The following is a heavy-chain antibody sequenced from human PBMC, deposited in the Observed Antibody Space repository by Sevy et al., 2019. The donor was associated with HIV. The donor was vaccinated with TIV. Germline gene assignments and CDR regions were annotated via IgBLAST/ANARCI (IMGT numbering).Heavy chain of an antibody. D-gene: IGHD2-2*01. CDR1: GYTFTGYY. CDR3: ARVGSIVVVPAASDFDY. J-gene: IGHJ4*02. V-gene: IGHV1-2*06. Sequence: ASVKVSCKASGYTFTGYYMHWVRQAPGQGLEWMGRINPNSGGTNYAQKFQGRVTMTRDTSISTAYMELSRLRSDDTAVYYCARVGSIVVVPAASDFDYWGQRTLVTVSS. CDR2: INPNSGGT.